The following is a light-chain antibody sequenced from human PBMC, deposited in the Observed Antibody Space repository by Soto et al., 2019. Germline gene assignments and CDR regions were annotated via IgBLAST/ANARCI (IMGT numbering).Light chain of an antibody. CDR3: QQYHNWPPIT. CDR2: GAS. J-gene: IGKJ5*01. V-gene: IGKV3-15*01. CDR1: QSVSSH. Sequence: EIVMTQSPDTLFVSLGERATLSCRASQSVSSHLAWYQHKPGQAPRLLIYGASTRASGIPARLSGSGSETDFTLTISSLQSEDSAVYYCQQYHNWPPITFGQGTRLEI.